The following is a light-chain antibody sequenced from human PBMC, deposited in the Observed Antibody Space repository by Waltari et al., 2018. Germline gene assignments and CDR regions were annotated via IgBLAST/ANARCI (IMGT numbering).Light chain of an antibody. V-gene: IGKV1-39*01. CDR1: QSISTY. Sequence: DIQMTQSPPSLSASVGDRVTITCRASQSISTYLNWYQQKPGKAPKVLIYAASSLQSGVPSRFSGSGSGTDFTLTISSLQPEDFATYYCQQSYSTLMYTFGQGTKLEIK. CDR3: QQSYSTLMYT. J-gene: IGKJ2*01. CDR2: AAS.